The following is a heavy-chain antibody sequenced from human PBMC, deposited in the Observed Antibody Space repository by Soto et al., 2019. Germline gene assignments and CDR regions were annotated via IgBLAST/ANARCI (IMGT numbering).Heavy chain of an antibody. D-gene: IGHD6-25*01. V-gene: IGHV1-69*01. CDR3: ARGAIVAVPAAVYSYHGYTNCRLDS. Sequence: QVQLAQSGAEMTKPGSSVKVSCRASGGSFSDFAFSWVRQAPGQALEWMGGIIHLFAATKYAQRLQDRVTSAADESTNTFYWALNIITANSTAIYYCARGAIVAVPAAVYSYHGYTNCRLDSWGQGTLVTVSS. J-gene: IGHJ4*02. CDR2: IIHLFAAT. CDR1: GGSFSDFA.